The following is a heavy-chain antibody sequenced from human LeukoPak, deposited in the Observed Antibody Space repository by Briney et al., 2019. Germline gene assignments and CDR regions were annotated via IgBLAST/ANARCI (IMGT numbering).Heavy chain of an antibody. V-gene: IGHV1-2*02. D-gene: IGHD1-26*01. Sequence: ASVKVSCKASVYTFTDYYMHWVRQAPGQGLEWMGYINPNSGGTNFAQKFQGRVTMTRDTSVSTVYMELSRLRSDDTAVYFCAREPLVGATNFDYWGQRTLVTVSS. CDR3: AREPLVGATNFDY. CDR2: INPNSGGT. CDR1: VYTFTDYY. J-gene: IGHJ4*02.